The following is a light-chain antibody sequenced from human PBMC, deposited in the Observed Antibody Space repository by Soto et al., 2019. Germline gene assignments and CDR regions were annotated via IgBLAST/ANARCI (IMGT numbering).Light chain of an antibody. Sequence: DIPLTKSPSFLSASVGDRVTITCRASQDISRYLAWYQQKAGKAPKLLIYAASTLQKGVPSRFSGCGSGTEFTLTISSLQPDDFATYYCQQLNTYPLFTFGPGTEVDI. CDR1: QDISRY. CDR3: QQLNTYPLFT. CDR2: AAS. V-gene: IGKV1-9*01. J-gene: IGKJ3*01.